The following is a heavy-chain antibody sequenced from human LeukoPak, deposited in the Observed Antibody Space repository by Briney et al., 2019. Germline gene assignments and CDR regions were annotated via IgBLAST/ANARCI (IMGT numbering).Heavy chain of an antibody. CDR2: INDSGSS. CDR1: GGSFGGYY. D-gene: IGHD3-16*01. Sequence: SETLSLTCAVYGGSFGGYYWSWIRQPPGKGLEWIGEINDSGSSNYIPSLKSRVTISVDTSKNQFSLKLSSVTAADTAVYYCARLAYNTACWYFDLWGRGTLVTVSS. V-gene: IGHV4-34*01. J-gene: IGHJ2*01. CDR3: ARLAYNTACWYFDL.